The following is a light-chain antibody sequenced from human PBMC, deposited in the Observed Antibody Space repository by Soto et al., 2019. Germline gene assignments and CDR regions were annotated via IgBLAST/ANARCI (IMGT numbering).Light chain of an antibody. CDR1: SSDIGAYNY. V-gene: IGLV2-14*01. Sequence: QSALTQPASVSGSLGQSVTISCTGTSSDIGAYNYVSWYQQYPGKAPKLMIYGVTNRPSGVSNRFSGSKTGNTASLPISGLQAEDEADYYCFSHRSGDSHVFGTGTKSPS. CDR3: FSHRSGDSHV. J-gene: IGLJ1*01. CDR2: GVT.